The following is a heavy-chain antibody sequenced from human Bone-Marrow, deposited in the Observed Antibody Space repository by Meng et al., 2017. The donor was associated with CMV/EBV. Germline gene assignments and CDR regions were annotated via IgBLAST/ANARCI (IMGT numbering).Heavy chain of an antibody. Sequence: RYAISGGGQAPGQGLEWMGGIIPIFGTANYAQKFQGRVTITTDESTSTAYMELSSLRSEDTAVYYCAREGRGITMVRGVIIGNWFDPWGQGTLVTVSS. CDR2: IIPIFGTA. CDR3: AREGRGITMVRGVIIGNWFDP. J-gene: IGHJ5*02. V-gene: IGHV1-69*05. D-gene: IGHD3-10*01. CDR1: RYA.